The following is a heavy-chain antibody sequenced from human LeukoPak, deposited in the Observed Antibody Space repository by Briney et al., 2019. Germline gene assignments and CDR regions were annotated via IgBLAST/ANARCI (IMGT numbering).Heavy chain of an antibody. D-gene: IGHD5-18*01. CDR2: ISGSGGST. V-gene: IGHV3-23*01. CDR1: GFTFSNYA. J-gene: IGHJ4*02. Sequence: GGSLRLSCAASGFTFSNYAMSWVRQAPGKGLEGVSAISGSGGSTYYADSVKGRFTISRDNSKNTLYLQMNSLRAEDTAVYYCAKDRRGIQPTSPYFDYWGQGTLVTVSS. CDR3: AKDRRGIQPTSPYFDY.